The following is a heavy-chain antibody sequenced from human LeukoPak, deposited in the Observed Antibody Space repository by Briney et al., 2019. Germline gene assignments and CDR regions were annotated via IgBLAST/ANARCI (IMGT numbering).Heavy chain of an antibody. CDR1: GGTFSSYA. CDR2: IIPIFGTA. D-gene: IGHD3-22*01. CDR3: ARSRYYYDSSGYGYFVY. V-gene: IGHV1-69*13. J-gene: IGHJ4*02. Sequence: RASVKVSCKASGGTFSSYAISWVRQAPGQGLEWMGGIIPIFGTANYAQKFQGRVTITADESTSTAYMELSSLRSEDTAVYYCARSRYYYDSSGYGYFVYWGQGTLVTVSS.